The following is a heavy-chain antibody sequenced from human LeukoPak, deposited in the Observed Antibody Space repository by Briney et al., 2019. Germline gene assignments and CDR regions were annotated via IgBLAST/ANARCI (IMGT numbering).Heavy chain of an antibody. Sequence: SQTLSLTCTVSGGSISSGDYYWSWIRQPPGKGLEWIGYIYYSGSTYYNPSLKSRVTISVDTSKNQFSLKLSSVTAADMAEYYCARGSRVYYDFWSGYLDWFDPWGQGTLVTVSS. CDR2: IYYSGST. V-gene: IGHV4-30-4*08. CDR3: ARGSRVYYDFWSGYLDWFDP. D-gene: IGHD3-3*01. CDR1: GGSISSGDYY. J-gene: IGHJ5*02.